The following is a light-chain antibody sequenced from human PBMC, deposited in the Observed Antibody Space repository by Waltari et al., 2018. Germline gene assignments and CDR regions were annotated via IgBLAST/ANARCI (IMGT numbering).Light chain of an antibody. Sequence: EIVMTQSPATLSVSPGERATLSCRASQSVSSNLACDQQKPGQAPSLLIYGASTRATGIPARFSGSGSGTEFTLTISSLQSEDFAVYYCQQYNNWSRTFGQGTKVEIK. CDR1: QSVSSN. CDR3: QQYNNWSRT. J-gene: IGKJ1*01. V-gene: IGKV3-15*01. CDR2: GAS.